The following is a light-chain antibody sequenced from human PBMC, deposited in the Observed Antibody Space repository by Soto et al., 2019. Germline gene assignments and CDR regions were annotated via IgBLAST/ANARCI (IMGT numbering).Light chain of an antibody. J-gene: IGKJ1*01. CDR2: AAS. CDR3: HQSYSTPCT. CDR1: QTISSY. V-gene: IGKV1-39*01. Sequence: IQMTQSPSSLSASVGDRVAITCRASQTISSYLNWYQQKPGKAPKLLIFAASSLQSGVPSRFSGSGSGTDFTLTISSLQPEDFATYYCHQSYSTPCTFGRGTKVDIK.